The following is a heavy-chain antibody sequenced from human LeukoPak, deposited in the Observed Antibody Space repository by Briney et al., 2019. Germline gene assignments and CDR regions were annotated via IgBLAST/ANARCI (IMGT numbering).Heavy chain of an antibody. Sequence: PSETLSLTCAVYGGSFSGYYWSWIRQSPGKGLEWIGEIDHDGRTNYNPSLKSRVTISADTSRNQFFLKVRSVTAADTAVYYCGRGGITGTTCWFDPWGQGTQVTVSS. D-gene: IGHD1-7*01. CDR2: IDHDGRT. CDR1: GGSFSGYY. V-gene: IGHV4-34*01. CDR3: GRGGITGTTCWFDP. J-gene: IGHJ5*02.